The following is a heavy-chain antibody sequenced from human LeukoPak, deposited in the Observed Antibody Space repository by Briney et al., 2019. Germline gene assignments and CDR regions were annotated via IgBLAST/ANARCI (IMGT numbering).Heavy chain of an antibody. V-gene: IGHV1-24*01. CDR1: GYTLTELS. CDR2: FDPEDGET. D-gene: IGHD4-11*01. J-gene: IGHJ4*02. CDR3: ATDLITVTTFYFDY. Sequence: GASVKVSCKVSGYTLTELSMHWVRQAPGKGLEWMGGFDPEDGETIYAQKFQGRVTMTEDTSTDTAYMELSNLRSEDTAVYYCATDLITVTTFYFDYWGQGTLVTVSS.